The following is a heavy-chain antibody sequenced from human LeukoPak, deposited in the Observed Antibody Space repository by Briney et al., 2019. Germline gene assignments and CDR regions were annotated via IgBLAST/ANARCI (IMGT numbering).Heavy chain of an antibody. CDR3: ARAGTVEMTPLDY. CDR2: INPNSGGT. D-gene: IGHD5-24*01. Sequence: ASVKVSCKASGYTFTSYDINWVRQATGQGLEWMGWINPNSGGTNYAQKFQGWVTMTRDTSISTAYMELSRLRSGEPAVCYFARAGTVEMTPLDYWGQGTLVTVSS. V-gene: IGHV1-2*04. J-gene: IGHJ4*02. CDR1: GYTFTSYD.